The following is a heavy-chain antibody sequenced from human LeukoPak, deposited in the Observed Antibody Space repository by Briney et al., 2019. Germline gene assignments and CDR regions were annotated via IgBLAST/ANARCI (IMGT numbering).Heavy chain of an antibody. D-gene: IGHD4-17*01. J-gene: IGHJ6*03. CDR1: GFTFSSYA. CDR3: AKDGGPYGDYDPYMDV. CDR2: ISSNGGST. V-gene: IGHV3-64*01. Sequence: PGGSLRLSCAASGFTFSSYAMHWVRQAPGKGLEYVSAISSNGGSTYYANSVKGRFTISRDNSKNTLYLQMNSLRAEDTAVYYCAKDGGPYGDYDPYMDVWGKGTTVTVSS.